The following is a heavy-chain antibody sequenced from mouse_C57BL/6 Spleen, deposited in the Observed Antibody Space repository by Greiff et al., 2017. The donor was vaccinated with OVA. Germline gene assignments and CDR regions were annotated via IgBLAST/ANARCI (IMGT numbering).Heavy chain of an antibody. V-gene: IGHV1-18*01. Sequence: EVQLQQSGPELVKPGASVKIPCKASGYTFTDYNMDWVKQSHGKSLEWIGDINPNTGGTIYNQKFKGKATLTVDKSSSTAYMELRSLTSEDTAVYYCARRIPITTVVDWYFDVWGTGTTVTVSS. D-gene: IGHD1-1*01. CDR3: ARRIPITTVVDWYFDV. CDR2: INPNTGGT. CDR1: GYTFTDYN. J-gene: IGHJ1*03.